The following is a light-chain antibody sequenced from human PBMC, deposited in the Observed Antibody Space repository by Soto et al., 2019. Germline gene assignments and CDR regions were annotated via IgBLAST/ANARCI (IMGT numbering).Light chain of an antibody. V-gene: IGKV1-39*01. CDR1: QDISNY. Sequence: DIQPTQSPSAMSASVGDRVTITFRASQDISNYLAWYQQKPGKAHKLLIYAASSLQSGVPSRFSGSGSGTDFTLTISSLQPEDFATYYCQQSYSTPQTFGQGTKVDI. CDR2: AAS. CDR3: QQSYSTPQT. J-gene: IGKJ1*01.